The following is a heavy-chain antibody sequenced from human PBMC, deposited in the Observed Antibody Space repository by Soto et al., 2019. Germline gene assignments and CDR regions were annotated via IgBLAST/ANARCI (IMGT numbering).Heavy chain of an antibody. CDR1: GYAFTSYG. CDR3: AREIPSDWNGLDH. V-gene: IGHV1-3*01. Sequence: ASVKVSCKASGYAFTSYGIHWVRQAPGQRLEWMGWINVGNGNTRYSQKVQGRVTITSDTSASTAYMELSSLRFEDTAVYYCAREIPSDWNGLDHWGQGTLVTVSS. J-gene: IGHJ4*01. D-gene: IGHD1-1*01. CDR2: INVGNGNT.